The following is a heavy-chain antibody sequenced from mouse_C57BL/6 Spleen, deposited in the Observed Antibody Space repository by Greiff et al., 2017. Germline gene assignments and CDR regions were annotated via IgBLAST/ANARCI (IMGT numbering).Heavy chain of an antibody. Sequence: VQLQQSGTVLARPGASVKMSCTTSGYTFTSYWMHWVKQRPDQGLEWIGAISPGNSDTSYTQKFKGKSKLTAVTSASTAYMELSSLTTEDTAVDNGTRVGTGTAFAYWGQGTLVTVAA. CDR3: TRVGTGTAFAY. J-gene: IGHJ3*01. D-gene: IGHD4-1*01. CDR1: GYTFTSYW. CDR2: ISPGNSDT. V-gene: IGHV1-5*01.